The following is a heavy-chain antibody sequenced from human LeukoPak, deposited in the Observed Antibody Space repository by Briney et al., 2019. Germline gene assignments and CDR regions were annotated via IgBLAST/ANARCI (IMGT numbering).Heavy chain of an antibody. Sequence: PGGSLRLSCAASGFTFSSYEMNWVRQAPGKGLEWVSYISSSGSTIYYADSVKGRFTISGDNAKNSLYLQMNSLRAEDTAVYYCARGPSVTQVYWGQGTLVTVSS. CDR3: ARGPSVTQVY. D-gene: IGHD4-17*01. V-gene: IGHV3-48*03. CDR2: ISSSGSTI. J-gene: IGHJ4*02. CDR1: GFTFSSYE.